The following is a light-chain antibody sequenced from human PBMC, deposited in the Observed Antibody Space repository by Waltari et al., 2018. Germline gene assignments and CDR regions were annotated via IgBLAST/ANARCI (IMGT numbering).Light chain of an antibody. Sequence: DIVMTQTPLSLSVTPGQPASISCRSSQSLLHSDGKTYLYWYFQRPGQSPQLLLYQISGRFSGVRDRFSGSGSGTDFTLRISRVEPDDIGVYYCMQAMHLPLTFGGGTKVEVK. V-gene: IGKV2-29*03. J-gene: IGKJ4*01. CDR2: QIS. CDR3: MQAMHLPLT. CDR1: QSLLHSDGKTY.